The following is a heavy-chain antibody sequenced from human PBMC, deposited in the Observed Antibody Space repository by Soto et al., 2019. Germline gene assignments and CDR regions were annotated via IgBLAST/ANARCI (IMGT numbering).Heavy chain of an antibody. J-gene: IGHJ5*02. CDR2: INHSGST. CDR1: GGSFSGYY. Sequence: ETLSLTCAVYGGSFSGYYWSWIRQRPGKGLEWIGEINHSGSTNYNPSLKSRVTISVDTSKNQFSLKLSSVTAADTAVYYCARGGGYSSSPNWFDPWGQGTLVTVSS. CDR3: ARGGGYSSSPNWFDP. V-gene: IGHV4-34*01. D-gene: IGHD6-13*01.